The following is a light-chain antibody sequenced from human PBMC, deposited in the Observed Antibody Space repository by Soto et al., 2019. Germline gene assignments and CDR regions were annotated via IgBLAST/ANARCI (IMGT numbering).Light chain of an antibody. CDR1: QSVSNNY. CDR3: QQYGSSPPIT. Sequence: ELVLTQSPGTLSLSPGERATLSCRASQSVSNNYLAWYQQKPGQAPRLLIHGASTRATGIADRFSGSGSGTDFTLTISRLEPEDFAVYYCQQYGSSPPITFGQGTRLEIK. CDR2: GAS. V-gene: IGKV3-20*01. J-gene: IGKJ5*01.